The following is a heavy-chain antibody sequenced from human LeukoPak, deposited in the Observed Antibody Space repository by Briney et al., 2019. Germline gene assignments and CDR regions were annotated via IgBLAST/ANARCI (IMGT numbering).Heavy chain of an antibody. Sequence: SETLSLTCAVSGYSISSGYYWGWIRQPPGKGLEWIGSIYQSGSTYYNPSLKSRVTISVETSKNQFSPKVSSVTAADTAMYYCARHGAGTIGLKVYALNYMDVWGKGTTVTVSS. CDR2: IYQSGST. J-gene: IGHJ6*03. D-gene: IGHD2-8*01. CDR3: ARHGAGTIGLKVYALNYMDV. V-gene: IGHV4-38-2*01. CDR1: GYSISSGYY.